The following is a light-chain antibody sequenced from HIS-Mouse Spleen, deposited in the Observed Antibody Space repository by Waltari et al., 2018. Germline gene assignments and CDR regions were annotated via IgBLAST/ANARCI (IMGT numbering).Light chain of an antibody. CDR2: EGS. Sequence: QSALTQPASVSGSPGQSITISCTGTSRDVGSYNLVPWYPQHPGKAPKLMIYEGSKRPSGVSNRFSGSKSGNTASLTISGLQAEDEADYYCCSYAGSSTFEVFGGGTKLTVL. CDR1: SRDVGSYNL. V-gene: IGLV2-23*03. J-gene: IGLJ2*01. CDR3: CSYAGSSTFEV.